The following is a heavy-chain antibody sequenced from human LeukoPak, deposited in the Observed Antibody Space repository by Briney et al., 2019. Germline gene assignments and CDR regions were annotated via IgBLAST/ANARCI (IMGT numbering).Heavy chain of an antibody. J-gene: IGHJ4*02. CDR1: GFTFNNYG. CDR2: ISSDGSNK. CDR3: AKDISEAFDY. Sequence: TGGSLRLSCAASGFTFNNYGMHWARDARGGARVGVSIISSDGSNKYYADSVKGRFTISRDNSRNTLYLQMDSLRAEDTAVYYCAKDISEAFDYWGQGTLVTVSS. V-gene: IGHV3-30*18.